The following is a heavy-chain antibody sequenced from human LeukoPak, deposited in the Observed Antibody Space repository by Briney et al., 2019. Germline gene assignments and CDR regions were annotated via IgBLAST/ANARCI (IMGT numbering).Heavy chain of an antibody. D-gene: IGHD3-3*01. CDR2: IYYSGST. Sequence: PSQTLSLTCTVSGGSISSGDYYWSWIRQPPGKGLEWIGYIYYSGSTYYNPSLKSRVTISVDTSKNQFSLKLSSVTAADTAVYYCAREGALSYDFHDAFDIWGQGTMVTVSS. V-gene: IGHV4-30-4*08. CDR1: GGSISSGDYY. J-gene: IGHJ3*02. CDR3: AREGALSYDFHDAFDI.